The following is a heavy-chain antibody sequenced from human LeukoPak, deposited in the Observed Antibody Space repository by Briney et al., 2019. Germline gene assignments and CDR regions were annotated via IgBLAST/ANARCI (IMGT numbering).Heavy chain of an antibody. CDR3: ARAGTDYGDDWFDP. CDR1: GFTFSSYW. D-gene: IGHD4-17*01. V-gene: IGHV3-7*01. J-gene: IGHJ5*02. Sequence: GGSLRLSCAASGFTFSSYWMSWVRQAPGKGLEWVANIKQDGSEKYYVDSVKGRFTISRDNSKNTLYLQMNSLRAEDTAVYYCARAGTDYGDDWFDPWGQGTLVTVSS. CDR2: IKQDGSEK.